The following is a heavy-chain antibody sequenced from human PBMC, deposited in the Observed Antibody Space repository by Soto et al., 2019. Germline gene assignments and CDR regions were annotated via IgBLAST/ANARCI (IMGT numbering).Heavy chain of an antibody. Sequence: PGGSLRLSCAASGFTFSDYYMRWIRQAPGKGLEWVSYISPTSSYTDYVDSVKGRFTISRDDAKNSLYLDMNSLGIEDTAVYYCARGGTGYYYDLSGQDVWGQGTLVTVSS. CDR3: ARGGTGYYYDLSGQDV. V-gene: IGHV3-11*06. CDR2: ISPTSSYT. D-gene: IGHD3-22*01. CDR1: GFTFSDYY. J-gene: IGHJ4*02.